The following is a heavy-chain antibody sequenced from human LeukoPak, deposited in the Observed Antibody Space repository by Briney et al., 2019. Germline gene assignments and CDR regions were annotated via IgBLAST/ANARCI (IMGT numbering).Heavy chain of an antibody. CDR3: ARDDAFDI. J-gene: IGHJ3*02. Sequence: SETLSLICTVSGGSISSYYWSWIRQPPGKGLEWIGYIYYSGSTNYNPSLKSRVTISVDTSKNQFSLKLSSVTAADTAVYYCARDDAFDIWGQGTMVTVSS. CDR1: GGSISSYY. V-gene: IGHV4-59*12. CDR2: IYYSGST.